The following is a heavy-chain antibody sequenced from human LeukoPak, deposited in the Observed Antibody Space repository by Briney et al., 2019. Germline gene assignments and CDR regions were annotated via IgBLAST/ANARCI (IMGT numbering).Heavy chain of an antibody. Sequence: GGSLRLSCAASGFTFSSYSMNWVRQAPGKGLEWVSSISSSSSYIYYADSVKGRFTISRDNAKNSLYLQMNSLRAEDTAVYYCARDLSRHYYGSGSGFDPWGQGTLVTVSS. V-gene: IGHV3-21*01. CDR3: ARDLSRHYYGSGSGFDP. CDR2: ISSSSSYI. D-gene: IGHD3-10*01. J-gene: IGHJ5*02. CDR1: GFTFSSYS.